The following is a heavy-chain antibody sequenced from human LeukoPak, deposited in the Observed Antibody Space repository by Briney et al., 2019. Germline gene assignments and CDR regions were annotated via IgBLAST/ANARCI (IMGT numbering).Heavy chain of an antibody. CDR3: ARLGSAPGWRAAMN. D-gene: IGHD6-19*01. Sequence: GGSLAHSCAASGFTFSSYSMNWVRQAPGKGLEWVSSISSSSSYIYYADSVKGRFTISRDNAKNSLYLQMNSLRAEDTAVYYCARLGSAPGWRAAMNWGPGTLVTVSS. V-gene: IGHV3-21*01. J-gene: IGHJ4*03. CDR2: ISSSSSYI. CDR1: GFTFSSYS.